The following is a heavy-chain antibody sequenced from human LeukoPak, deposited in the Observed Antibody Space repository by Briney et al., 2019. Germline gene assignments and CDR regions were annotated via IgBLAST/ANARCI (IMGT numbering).Heavy chain of an antibody. V-gene: IGHV3-74*01. CDR2: ISGDEIWT. Sequence: GGSLRLSCAASGFTLSNHWMHWVRQVPGKGLVWVSRISGDEIWTSYADSVKGRFTISRDNSKNTLYLQMNSLRAEDTAVYYCAKDSSGSYLYYYYYYGMGVWGQGTTVTVSS. CDR3: AKDSSGSYLYYYYYYGMGV. J-gene: IGHJ6*02. CDR1: GFTLSNHW. D-gene: IGHD1-26*01.